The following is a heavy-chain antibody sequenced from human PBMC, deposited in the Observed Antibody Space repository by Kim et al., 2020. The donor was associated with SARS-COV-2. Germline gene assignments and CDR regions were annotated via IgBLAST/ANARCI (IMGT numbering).Heavy chain of an antibody. J-gene: IGHJ5*02. V-gene: IGHV4-39*07. CDR2: IYYSGST. D-gene: IGHD6-19*01. Sequence: SETLSLTCTVSGGSISSSSYYWGWIRQPPGKGLEWIGSIYYSGSTYYNPSLKSRVTISVDTSKNQFSLKLSSVTAADTAVYYCARDSSSSGWYVLSWFDPWGQGTLVTVSS. CDR3: ARDSSSSGWYVLSWFDP. CDR1: GGSISSSSYY.